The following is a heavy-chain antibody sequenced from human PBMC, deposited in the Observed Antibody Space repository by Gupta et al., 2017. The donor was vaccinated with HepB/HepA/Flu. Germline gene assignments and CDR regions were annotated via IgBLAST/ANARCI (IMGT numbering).Heavy chain of an antibody. Sequence: QLQLQESGPGLVKPSETLSLTCTVSGGSISSSSYYGGWIRQPPGKGLEWIGRFYYSGSTYYNPSLKSRVTISVDTSKNQFSLKLSSVTAADTAVYYCARRAYYFDYWGQGTLVTVSS. CDR2: FYYSGST. CDR3: ARRAYYFDY. J-gene: IGHJ4*02. CDR1: GGSISSSSYY. V-gene: IGHV4-39*01.